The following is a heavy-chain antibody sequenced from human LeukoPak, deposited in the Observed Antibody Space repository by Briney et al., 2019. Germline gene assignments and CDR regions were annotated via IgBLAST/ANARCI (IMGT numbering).Heavy chain of an antibody. Sequence: SVKVSCKASGGTFSSYAISWVRQAPGQGLEWMGGIIPIFGTANYAQKFQGRVTITADESTSTAYMELSSLRSEDTAVYYCAKMSYYDSSGYATLAHDAFDIWGQGTMVTVSS. V-gene: IGHV1-69*13. D-gene: IGHD3-22*01. CDR2: IIPIFGTA. CDR3: AKMSYYDSSGYATLAHDAFDI. CDR1: GGTFSSYA. J-gene: IGHJ3*02.